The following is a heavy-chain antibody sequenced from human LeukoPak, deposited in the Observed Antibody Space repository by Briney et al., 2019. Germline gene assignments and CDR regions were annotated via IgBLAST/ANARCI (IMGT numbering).Heavy chain of an antibody. CDR2: VDPEDGET. J-gene: IGHJ6*04. CDR3: ATESRGVVPAANRPSIAAASV. V-gene: IGHV1-69-2*01. CDR1: GYTFTDYY. Sequence: ASVKVSCKVSGYTFTDYYMHWVQQAPGEGLEWMGLVDPEDGETIYAEKFQGRVTITADTSTDTAYMELSSLRSEDTAVYYRATESRGVVPAANRPSIAAASVWGKGTTVTVSS. D-gene: IGHD6-13*01.